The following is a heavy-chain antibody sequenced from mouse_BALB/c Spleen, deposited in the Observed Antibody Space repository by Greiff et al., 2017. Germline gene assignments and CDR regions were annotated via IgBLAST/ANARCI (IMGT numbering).Heavy chain of an antibody. CDR2: ISSGSSTI. V-gene: IGHV5-17*02. Sequence: EVKLQESGGGLVQPGGSRKLSCAASGLTFSSFGMHWVRQAPEKGLGWVAYISSGSSTIYYADTVKGRFTISRDNPKNTLFLQMTSLRSEDTAMYYCAREGVLRYYAMDYWGQGTSVTVSS. D-gene: IGHD1-1*01. CDR3: AREGVLRYYAMDY. CDR1: GLTFSSFG. J-gene: IGHJ4*01.